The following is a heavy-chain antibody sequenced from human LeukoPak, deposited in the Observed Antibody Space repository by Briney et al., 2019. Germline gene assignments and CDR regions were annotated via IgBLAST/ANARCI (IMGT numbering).Heavy chain of an antibody. CDR3: ARDSRYGDYNYYYYMDV. V-gene: IGHV4-59*01. Sequence: PSETLSLTCTVSGGSISSYYWSWIRQPPGKGLEWIGYIYYSGSTNYNPSLKSRVTISVDTSKNQFSLKLSSVTAADTAVYYCARDSRYGDYNYYYYMDVWSKGTTVTVSS. D-gene: IGHD4-17*01. CDR1: GGSISSYY. J-gene: IGHJ6*03. CDR2: IYYSGST.